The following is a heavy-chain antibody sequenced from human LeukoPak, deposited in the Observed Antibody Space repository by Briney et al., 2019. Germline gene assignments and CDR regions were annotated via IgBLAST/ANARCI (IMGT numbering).Heavy chain of an antibody. CDR1: GFTVSNFY. V-gene: IGHV3-23*01. CDR3: AKRYGSSSWYFDY. Sequence: GGSLRLSCAASGFTVSNFYMTWVRQAPGKGLEWVSAISGSGGSTYYADSVKGRFTISRDNSKNTLYLQMNSLRAEDTAVYYCAKRYGSSSWYFDYWGQGTLVTVSS. CDR2: ISGSGGST. D-gene: IGHD6-13*01. J-gene: IGHJ4*02.